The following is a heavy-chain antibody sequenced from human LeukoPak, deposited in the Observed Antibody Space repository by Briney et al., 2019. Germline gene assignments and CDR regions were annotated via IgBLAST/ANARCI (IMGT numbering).Heavy chain of an antibody. CDR1: GYTFTVYS. D-gene: IGHD6-19*01. Sequence: ASVKVSCKASGYTFTVYSIHWVRLAPGQGLEWMGWINTYTGDTNYARKFQGRVTMTRDTSISTAYIELSRLRSDDTAVYYCARVIVVAAKEAWFDPWGQGTRVTVSS. CDR3: ARVIVVAAKEAWFDP. J-gene: IGHJ5*02. CDR2: INTYTGDT. V-gene: IGHV1-2*02.